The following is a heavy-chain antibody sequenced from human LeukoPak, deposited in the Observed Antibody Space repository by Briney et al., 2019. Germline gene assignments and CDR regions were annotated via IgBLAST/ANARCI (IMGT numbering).Heavy chain of an antibody. CDR1: GYTFASFD. CDR2: MNPSSGDT. D-gene: IGHD5-18*01. J-gene: IGHJ4*02. Sequence: ASVKVSCKASGYTFASFDINWVRQATGQGPEWMGWMNPSSGDTGYAQKFQGRVTFTRDTSTNTAYMELSSLTSEDTAVYYCATPTMRGPSYGYVRLLNWGQGSLVTVSS. V-gene: IGHV1-8*03. CDR3: ATPTMRGPSYGYVRLLN.